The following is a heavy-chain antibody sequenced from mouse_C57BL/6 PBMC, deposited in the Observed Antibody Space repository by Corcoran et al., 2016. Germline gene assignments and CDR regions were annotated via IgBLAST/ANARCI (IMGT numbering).Heavy chain of an antibody. D-gene: IGHD1-1*01. V-gene: IGHV1-19*01. CDR1: GYTFTDYY. CDR2: INPYNGGT. Sequence: EVQLQQSGPVLVKPGASVKMSCKASGYTFTDYYMNWVKQSHGKSLEWIGVINPYNGGTSYNQKFKGKATLTVDKSSSTAYMELNSLTSEDSAVYYGARGYYGSSSYFDYWGQGTTLTVSS. J-gene: IGHJ2*01. CDR3: ARGYYGSSSYFDY.